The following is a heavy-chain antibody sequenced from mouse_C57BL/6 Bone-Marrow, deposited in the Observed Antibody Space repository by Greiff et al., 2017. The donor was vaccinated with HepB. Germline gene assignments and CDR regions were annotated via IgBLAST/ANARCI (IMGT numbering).Heavy chain of an antibody. CDR1: GFTFSSYA. CDR2: ISDGGSYT. V-gene: IGHV5-4*01. J-gene: IGHJ2*01. CDR3: ARDRGLREDFDY. D-gene: IGHD1-1*01. Sequence: EVMLVESGGGLVKPGGSLKLSCAASGFTFSSYAMSWVRQTPEKRLEWVATISDGGSYTYYPDNVKGRFTISRDNAKNNLYLQMSHLKSEDTAMYYCARDRGLREDFDYWGQGTTLTVSS.